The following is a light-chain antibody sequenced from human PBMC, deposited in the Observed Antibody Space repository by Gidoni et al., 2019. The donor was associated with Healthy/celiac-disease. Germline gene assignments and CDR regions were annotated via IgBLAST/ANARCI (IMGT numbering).Light chain of an antibody. V-gene: IGKV3-11*01. CDR1: QSVSSY. CDR3: QQRSNWPYT. Sequence: EIVLTQSPATLSWSPGERATLSCRASQSVSSYLAWYQQKPGQAPRPLIYDASNRATGIPARFSGSGSGTDFTLTISSLEPEDFAVYYCQQRSNWPYTFGQGTKLEIK. CDR2: DAS. J-gene: IGKJ2*01.